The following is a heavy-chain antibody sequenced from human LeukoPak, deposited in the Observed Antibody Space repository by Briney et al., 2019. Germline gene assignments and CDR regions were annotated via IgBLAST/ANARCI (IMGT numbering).Heavy chain of an antibody. CDR2: MNPNSGNT. J-gene: IGHJ4*02. CDR3: ARARNLRLGELSLAY. CDR1: EYTFTSYD. Sequence: ASVKVSCKASEYTFTSYDINWVRQATGQGLEWMGWMNPNSGNTGYAQKFQGRVTITRNTSISTAYMELSSLRSEDTAVYYCARARNLRLGELSLAYWGQGTLVTVSS. V-gene: IGHV1-8*03. D-gene: IGHD3-16*02.